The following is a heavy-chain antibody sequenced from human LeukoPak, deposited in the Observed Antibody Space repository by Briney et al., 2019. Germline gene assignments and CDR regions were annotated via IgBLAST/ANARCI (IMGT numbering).Heavy chain of an antibody. V-gene: IGHV1-2*02. CDR1: GYTFTGYY. CDR2: INPNSGGT. Sequence: ASVKVSCKASGYTFTGYYMHWVRQAPGQRREWMGWINPNSGGTNYAQKFQGRVTMTRDTSISTAYMELSRLRSDDTAVYYCARTPPTYRYSMGNWFDPWGQGTLVTVSS. CDR3: ARTPPTYRYSMGNWFDP. J-gene: IGHJ5*02. D-gene: IGHD1-1*01.